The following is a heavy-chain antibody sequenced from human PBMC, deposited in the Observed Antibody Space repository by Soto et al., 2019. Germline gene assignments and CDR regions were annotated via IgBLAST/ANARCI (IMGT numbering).Heavy chain of an antibody. Sequence: QVQLVESGGGVVQPRRSLRLSCAASGFTFSSYGMHWVRQAPGKGLEWVAVISYDGSNKYYADSVKGRFTISRDNSKNTLYLQMNSLRAEDTAVYYCAKGRSYGSLPEVDYWGQGTLVTVSS. V-gene: IGHV3-30*18. CDR2: ISYDGSNK. CDR1: GFTFSSYG. J-gene: IGHJ4*02. CDR3: AKGRSYGSLPEVDY. D-gene: IGHD2-15*01.